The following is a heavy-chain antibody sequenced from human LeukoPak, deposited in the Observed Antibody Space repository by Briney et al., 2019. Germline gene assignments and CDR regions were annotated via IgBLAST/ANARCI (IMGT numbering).Heavy chain of an antibody. CDR3: ARDGVDILTGSTFYYFDY. Sequence: SVKVSCKASGGTFSSYAISWVRQAPGQGLEWMGRIIPILGIGNYAQKFQGRVTITADKSTSTAYMELGSLRSEDTAVYYCARDGVDILTGSTFYYFDYWGQGTLVTVSS. V-gene: IGHV1-69*04. CDR1: GGTFSSYA. CDR2: IIPILGIG. J-gene: IGHJ4*02. D-gene: IGHD3-9*01.